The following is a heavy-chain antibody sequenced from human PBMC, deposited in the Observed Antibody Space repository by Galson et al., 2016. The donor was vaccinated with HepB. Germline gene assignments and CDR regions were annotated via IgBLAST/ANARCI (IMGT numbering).Heavy chain of an antibody. Sequence: SETLSLTCTVSGGSMNGYYWNWIRQPPGKGLEWIGNIYYTGTSTDNPSLEGRVTMSVATSNNQFSLNLTSVTTADTAVYYCARTKGKFSRSSGMDYWGQGILVTVSS. CDR3: ARTKGKFSRSSGMDY. D-gene: IGHD6-6*01. CDR2: IYYTGTS. J-gene: IGHJ4*02. V-gene: IGHV4-59*01. CDR1: GGSMNGYY.